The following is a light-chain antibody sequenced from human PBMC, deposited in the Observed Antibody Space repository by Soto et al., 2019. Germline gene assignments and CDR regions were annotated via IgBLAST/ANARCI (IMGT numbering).Light chain of an antibody. Sequence: EIVMTQSPATLSVSPGERVTLSCRASQSVTSNLAWYQQKPGQAPILLIFGASTRATGLPARFSGSGSGTDFTLTISRLEPEDFAVYYCQQYARPPFAFGQGTKVDIK. CDR1: QSVTSN. CDR3: QQYARPPFA. CDR2: GAS. V-gene: IGKV3-15*01. J-gene: IGKJ2*01.